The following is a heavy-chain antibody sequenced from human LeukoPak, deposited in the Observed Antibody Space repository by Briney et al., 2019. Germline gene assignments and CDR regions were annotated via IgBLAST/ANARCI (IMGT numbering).Heavy chain of an antibody. Sequence: GRSLRLSCAASGFTFSRYALHWVRQAPGKGLEWVAVISYDGTDIYYADYVKGRFTISRDNSKNTLYLQLNSLRPEDTAVYYCARSQCSSANCYHGGNDNWGQGNLVTVSS. CDR1: GFTFSRYA. CDR3: ARSQCSSANCYHGGNDN. V-gene: IGHV3-30*04. D-gene: IGHD2-2*01. CDR2: ISYDGTDI. J-gene: IGHJ4*02.